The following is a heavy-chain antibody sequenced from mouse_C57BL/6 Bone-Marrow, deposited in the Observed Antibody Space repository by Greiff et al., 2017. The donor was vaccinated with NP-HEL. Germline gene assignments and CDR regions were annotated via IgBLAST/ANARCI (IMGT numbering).Heavy chain of an antibody. CDR1: EYEFPSHD. V-gene: IGHV5-2*01. D-gene: IGHD1-1*01. J-gene: IGHJ2*01. CDR3: ARPFITTGGFDY. Sequence: EVMLVESGGGLVQPGESLKLSCESNEYEFPSHDMSWVRKTPEKRLALVAAINSDGGSTYYPDTMERRFIISRDNTKKTLYLQMSSLRSEDTALYYCARPFITTGGFDYWGQGTTLTVSS. CDR2: INSDGGST.